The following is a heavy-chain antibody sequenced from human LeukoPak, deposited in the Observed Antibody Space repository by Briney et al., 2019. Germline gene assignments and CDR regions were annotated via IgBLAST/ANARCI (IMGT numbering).Heavy chain of an antibody. CDR3: AGSGWSSPLSGYKRGLDY. Sequence: PSETLSLTCAVYGGSFSGYYWSWIRQPPGKGLEWIGEINHSGSTNYNPSLKSRVTISVDTSKNQFSLKLSSVTAADTAVYYCAGSGWSSPLSGYKRGLDYWGQGTLVTVSS. CDR2: INHSGST. CDR1: GGSFSGYY. V-gene: IGHV4-34*01. J-gene: IGHJ4*02. D-gene: IGHD6-19*01.